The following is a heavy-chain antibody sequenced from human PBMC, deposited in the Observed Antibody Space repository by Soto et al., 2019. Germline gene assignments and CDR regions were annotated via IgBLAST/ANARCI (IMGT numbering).Heavy chain of an antibody. CDR3: ERGRLSGRDAFDL. CDR2: ISSSSSTI. Sequence: GGSLRLSCAASGFTSSSYSMNWVRQAPGKGLEWVSYISSSSSTIYYADSVKGRFTISRDNAENSPYLQMNSLRAEDTAVYYCERGRLSGRDAFDLWGQGTMVTVSS. D-gene: IGHD1-26*01. J-gene: IGHJ3*01. V-gene: IGHV3-48*01. CDR1: GFTSSSYS.